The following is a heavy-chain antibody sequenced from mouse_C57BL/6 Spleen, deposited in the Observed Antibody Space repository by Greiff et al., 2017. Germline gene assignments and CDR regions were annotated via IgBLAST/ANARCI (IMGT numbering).Heavy chain of an antibody. Sequence: QVQLQQSGPGLVQPSQSLSITCTVSGFSLTSYGVHWVRQSPGRGLEWLGVIWSGGSTDYNAAFRSIPGISKDNSKSQVFFKMNSRQADDTAIYYCARRDGSSDAMDYWGQGTSVTVSS. V-gene: IGHV2-2*01. CDR1: GFSLTSYG. CDR3: ARRDGSSDAMDY. D-gene: IGHD1-1*01. J-gene: IGHJ4*01. CDR2: IWSGGST.